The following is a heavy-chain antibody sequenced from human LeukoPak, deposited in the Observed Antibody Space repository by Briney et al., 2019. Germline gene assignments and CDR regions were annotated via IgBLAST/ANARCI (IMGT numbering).Heavy chain of an antibody. Sequence: GRFLRLSCAASGFTFSSYWMSWVRQAPGKGLEWVANIKQDGSEQYYVDSVKGRFTISRDNAKNSLYLQMNSLRAEDTAVYYCARVHSGSYWPRDFDYWGQGTLVTVHS. CDR3: ARVHSGSYWPRDFDY. CDR2: IKQDGSEQ. V-gene: IGHV3-7*01. D-gene: IGHD1-26*01. J-gene: IGHJ4*02. CDR1: GFTFSSYW.